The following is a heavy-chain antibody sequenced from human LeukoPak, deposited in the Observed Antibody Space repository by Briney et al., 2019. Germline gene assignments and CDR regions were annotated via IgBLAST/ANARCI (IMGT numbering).Heavy chain of an antibody. V-gene: IGHV3-21*01. J-gene: IGHJ4*02. CDR1: GFTFSSYS. D-gene: IGHD1-26*01. Sequence: GGSLRLPCAASGFTFSSYSVNWVRQAPGKGLEWVSSISSSGSYIYYADSVKGRFTISRDNAKNSLYLQMNSLRAEDTAVYYCARGPNYVVGAADYWGQGTLVTVSS. CDR3: ARGPNYVVGAADY. CDR2: ISSSGSYI.